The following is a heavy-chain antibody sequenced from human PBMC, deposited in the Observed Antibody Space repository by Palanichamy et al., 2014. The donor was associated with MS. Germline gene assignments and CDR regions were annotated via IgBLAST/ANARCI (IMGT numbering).Heavy chain of an antibody. CDR1: GFPFNNYG. J-gene: IGHJ3*02. V-gene: IGHV3-33*01. Sequence: EQLVESGGAVVQPGGSLRLSCVASGFPFNNYGMHWVRQAPGKGLEWVPLIWYDGSKMYTADSVKGRFTVSRDNSKKTLLLHMDSLRAEDTAVYYCVRESYDANTHEAFDIWGQGTMVSVSS. CDR3: VRESYDANTHEAFDI. D-gene: IGHD3-16*01. CDR2: IWYDGSKM.